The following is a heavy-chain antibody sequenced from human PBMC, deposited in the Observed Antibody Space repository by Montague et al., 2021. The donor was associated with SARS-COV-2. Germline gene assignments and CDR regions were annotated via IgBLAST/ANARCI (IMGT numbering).Heavy chain of an antibody. V-gene: IGHV4-59*08. J-gene: IGHJ4*02. D-gene: IGHD1/OR15-1a*01. CDR1: GASISSYY. Sequence: SETLSLTCTVSGASISSYYWSWIRQPPEKGLDCIGYIYYSGSTNYNPSLKIRASISLYTPTNQFSLTMASVTAADTAVYFCAASAWTNGDFDFWGQGFLVTVSS. CDR3: AASAWTNGDFDF. CDR2: IYYSGST.